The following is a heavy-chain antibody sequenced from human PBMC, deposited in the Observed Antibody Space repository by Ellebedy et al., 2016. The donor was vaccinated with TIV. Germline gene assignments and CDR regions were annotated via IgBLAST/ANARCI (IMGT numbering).Heavy chain of an antibody. J-gene: IGHJ4*02. D-gene: IGHD1-26*01. Sequence: GGSLRLXXAASGFTFSSYSFNWVRQAPGKGLEWLSYISSSSTNMYYADSVKGRFTISRDNAKNSLYLQMNSLRAEDTAVYYCASDMSGSYFYWGQGTPVTVSS. CDR1: GFTFSSYS. CDR2: ISSSSTNM. CDR3: ASDMSGSYFY. V-gene: IGHV3-48*04.